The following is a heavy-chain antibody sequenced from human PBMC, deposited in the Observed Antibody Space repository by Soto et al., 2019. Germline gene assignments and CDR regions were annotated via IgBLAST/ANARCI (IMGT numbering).Heavy chain of an antibody. D-gene: IGHD6-19*01. J-gene: IGHJ6*02. CDR2: IYYSGST. Sequence: QVQLQESGPGLVKASQTLSLTCTVSGGSISSGGYYWSWIRQHPGKGLEWIGYIYYSGSTYYNPYLKSRVTISVDTSKSQFSLKLSSVTAADTAVYYCARDFADSSGPTLGMGVWGQGTTVTVSS. CDR1: GGSISSGGYY. V-gene: IGHV4-31*03. CDR3: ARDFADSSGPTLGMGV.